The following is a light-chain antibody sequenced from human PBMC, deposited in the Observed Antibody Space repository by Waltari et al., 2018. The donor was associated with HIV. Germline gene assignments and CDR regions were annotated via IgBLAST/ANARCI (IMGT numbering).Light chain of an antibody. CDR1: KLGDKY. CDR2: EDA. Sequence: SYKLTQPPSVSVSPGQTASITCSGDKLGDKYASWYQQKPGQSPLLVIYEDATRPSGIPERFSGTNSRNAAPMIIGGTQAMDVADYNSQPWASSPYVVFGGGTKLTVL. V-gene: IGLV3-1*01. J-gene: IGLJ2*01. CDR3: QPWASSPYVV.